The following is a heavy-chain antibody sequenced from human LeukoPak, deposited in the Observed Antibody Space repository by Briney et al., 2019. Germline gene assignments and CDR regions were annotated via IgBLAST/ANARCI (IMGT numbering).Heavy chain of an antibody. D-gene: IGHD5-24*01. Sequence: PSETLSLTCAVYGGSFSGYYWSWIRQPPGKGLEWIGEINHSGSTNYNPSLKSRVTISVDTSKNQFSLKLSSVTAADTAVYYCARGRRLQLTGDFDYWGQGTLVTVSS. V-gene: IGHV4-34*01. CDR3: ARGRRLQLTGDFDY. CDR2: INHSGST. J-gene: IGHJ4*02. CDR1: GGSFSGYY.